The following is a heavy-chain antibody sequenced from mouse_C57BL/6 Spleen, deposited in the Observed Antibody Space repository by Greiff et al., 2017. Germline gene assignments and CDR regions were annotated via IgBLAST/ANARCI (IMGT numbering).Heavy chain of an antibody. CDR1: GYTFTSYW. J-gene: IGHJ2*01. V-gene: IGHV1-53*01. CDR2: INPSSGGT. Sequence: QVQLQQSGAELVKPGASVKLSCKASGYTFTSYWMHWVKQRPGQGLEWIGNINPSSGGTNYNEKFKSKATLTVDKSSSTAYMQLSSRTSEDSAVYYCARRTGVAYYFDYWGQGTTLTVSS. D-gene: IGHD1-1*01. CDR3: ARRTGVAYYFDY.